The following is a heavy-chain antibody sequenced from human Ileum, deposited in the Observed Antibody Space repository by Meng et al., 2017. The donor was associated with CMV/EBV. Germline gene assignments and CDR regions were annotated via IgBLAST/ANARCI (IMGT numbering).Heavy chain of an antibody. D-gene: IGHD6-6*01. CDR3: ARDPVRTSSP. V-gene: IGHV3-74*01. CDR2: SDTDGSAT. J-gene: IGHJ5*02. CDR1: GFAFISSW. Sequence: CCPSSGFAFISSWLPSVRQVPWKGLVWVSHSDTDGSATNYAGSVKGRFTISRDNAKNTLYLKMASLGVEYTAFYFCARDPVRTSSPWGQGTLVTVSS.